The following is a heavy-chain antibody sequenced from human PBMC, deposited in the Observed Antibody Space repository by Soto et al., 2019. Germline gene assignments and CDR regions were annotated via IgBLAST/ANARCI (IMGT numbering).Heavy chain of an antibody. CDR3: ARDTGDGTFDF. CDR2: INAGYGNT. J-gene: IGHJ4*02. V-gene: IGHV1-3*01. Sequence: ASVKVSCKASGYTFSSYAMHWVRQAPGQRLEWMGWINAGYGNTKSSQKFQDRVTISRDTSASTAYMELTSLRSEDTAVHYCARDTGDGTFDFWGQGTLVIVSS. D-gene: IGHD7-27*01. CDR1: GYTFSSYA.